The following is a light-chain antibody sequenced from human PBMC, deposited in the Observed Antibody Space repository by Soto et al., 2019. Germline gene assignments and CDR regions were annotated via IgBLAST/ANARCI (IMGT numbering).Light chain of an antibody. CDR3: KKYNNWPPT. V-gene: IGKV3-15*01. J-gene: IGKJ5*01. CDR1: QSARSS. CDR2: DVS. Sequence: EIVLTQSPSTLSLSPGERATLSCRASQSARSSLGWYQQEPGQPPSLLIYDVSIRATGIQDRFNGSGSGTEFTLTISSLKSEDFAVYYCKKYNNWPPTVGQGTRLEIK.